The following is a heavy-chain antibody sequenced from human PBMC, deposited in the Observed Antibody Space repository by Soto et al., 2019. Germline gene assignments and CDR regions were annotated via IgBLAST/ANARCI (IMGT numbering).Heavy chain of an antibody. CDR1: GGSISSSSYY. CDR2: IYYSGST. D-gene: IGHD3-3*01. J-gene: IGHJ4*02. CDR3: AGLYYDFWSGYTILGY. V-gene: IGHV4-39*01. Sequence: QLLESGPGLVKPSETLSLTCTVSGGSISSSSYYWGWIRQPPGKGLEWIGSIYYSGSTYYNPSLKSRVTISVDTSKNQFSLKLSSVTAADTAVYYCAGLYYDFWSGYTILGYWGQGTLVTVSS.